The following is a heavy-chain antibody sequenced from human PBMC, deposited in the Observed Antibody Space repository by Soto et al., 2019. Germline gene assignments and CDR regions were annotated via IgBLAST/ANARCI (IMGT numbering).Heavy chain of an antibody. CDR2: INHSGST. D-gene: IGHD3-9*01. V-gene: IGHV4-34*01. CDR1: GGCFSGYY. Sequence: SETLSLTCAVYGGCFSGYYWSWIRQPPGKGLEWIGEINHSGSTNYNPSLKSRVTISVDTSKNQFSLRLSSVTAADTAVYYCARTPRGNYDILQPQGQPFDYWAQGTLVTVSS. CDR3: ARTPRGNYDILQPQGQPFDY. J-gene: IGHJ4*02.